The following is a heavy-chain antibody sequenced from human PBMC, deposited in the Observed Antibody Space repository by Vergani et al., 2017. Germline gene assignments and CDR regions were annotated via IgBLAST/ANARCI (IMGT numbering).Heavy chain of an antibody. CDR3: ARRGRMGILTGRFAHHGFDV. V-gene: IGHV4-39*01. Sequence: QVQLQESGPGLVKPSETLSLTCTVSNDSVSNTFYYWGWVRQPPGKGLEWIGTSFDGGSPFYYNPSLQSRAVISVDTSKNQFSLQLTSVTAADTAFYFCARRGRMGILTGRFAHHGFDVWGRGILVTVSS. CDR1: NDSVSNTFYY. CDR2: SFDGGSPF. D-gene: IGHD3-9*01. J-gene: IGHJ5*01.